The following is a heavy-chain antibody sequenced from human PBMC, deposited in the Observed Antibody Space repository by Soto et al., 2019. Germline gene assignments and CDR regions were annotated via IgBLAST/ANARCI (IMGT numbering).Heavy chain of an antibody. V-gene: IGHV3-15*07. CDR1: GFTFSNAW. J-gene: IGHJ5*02. CDR2: IKSKTDGGTT. CDR3: TTELDYGDYVGWFDP. Sequence: GGSLRLSCAASGFTFSNAWMNWVRQAPGKGLEWVGRIKSKTDGGTTDYAAPVKGRFTISRDDSKNTLYLQMNSLKTEDTAVYYCTTELDYGDYVGWFDPWGQGTLVTVSS. D-gene: IGHD4-17*01.